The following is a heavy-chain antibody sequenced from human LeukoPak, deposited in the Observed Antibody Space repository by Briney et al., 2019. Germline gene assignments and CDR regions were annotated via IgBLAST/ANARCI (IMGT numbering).Heavy chain of an antibody. D-gene: IGHD2-2*01. CDR3: ASHCSSTSCYGMDV. CDR2: IYYSGST. J-gene: IGHJ6*02. Sequence: SETLSLTCTVSGDPISSYYWSWIRQPPAPGLAWIGYIYYSGSTNYNPSLQSRVTISVDTSKNRFSLKLSSVTAADTAVYYCASHCSSTSCYGMDVWGQGTTVTVSS. CDR1: GDPISSYY. V-gene: IGHV4-59*01.